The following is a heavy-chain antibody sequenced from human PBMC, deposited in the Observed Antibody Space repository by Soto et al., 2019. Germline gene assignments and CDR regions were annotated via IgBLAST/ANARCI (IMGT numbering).Heavy chain of an antibody. Sequence: ASVKVSCKVSGYTLTGLSMHWVRQAPGKGLEWMGGFDPEDGETIYAQKFQGRVTMTEDTSTDTAYMELSSLRSEDTAVYYCATDKGYSYAQNFDYWGQGTLVTVSS. CDR3: ATDKGYSYAQNFDY. D-gene: IGHD5-18*01. CDR2: FDPEDGET. V-gene: IGHV1-24*01. J-gene: IGHJ4*02. CDR1: GYTLTGLS.